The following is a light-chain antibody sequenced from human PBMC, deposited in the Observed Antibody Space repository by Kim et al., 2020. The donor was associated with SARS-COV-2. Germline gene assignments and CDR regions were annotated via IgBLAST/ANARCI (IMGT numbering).Light chain of an antibody. CDR2: AAS. CDR3: QKYNSDPWT. Sequence: ASVGDRVTITCRASQDISNNLAWYQQKSGKVPKLLIDAASTLKSGVPSRFSGSGSGTDFTLTISSLQPEDVATYYCQKYNSDPWTFGPGTKVDIK. J-gene: IGKJ1*01. CDR1: QDISNN. V-gene: IGKV1-27*01.